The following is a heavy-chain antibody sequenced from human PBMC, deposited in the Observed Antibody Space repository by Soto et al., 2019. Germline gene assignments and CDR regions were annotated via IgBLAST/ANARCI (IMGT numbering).Heavy chain of an antibody. CDR1: GYSISSGYY. V-gene: IGHV4-38-2*01. CDR2: IYHSGST. CDR3: ARVVSIAARRGAPVFFDY. Sequence: QVQLQESGPGLVKPSETLSLTCAVSGYSISSGYYWGWIRQPPGKGLEWIGSIYHSGSTYYNPSLKSRVTISVDTSKNQFSLKLSSVTAADTAVYYCARVVSIAARRGAPVFFDYWGQGTLVTVSS. J-gene: IGHJ4*02. D-gene: IGHD6-6*01.